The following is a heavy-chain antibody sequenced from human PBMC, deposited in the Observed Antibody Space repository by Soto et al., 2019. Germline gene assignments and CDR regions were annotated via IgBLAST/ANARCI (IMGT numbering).Heavy chain of an antibody. V-gene: IGHV3-23*01. D-gene: IGHD3-3*01. CDR2: ISGSGGST. CDR1: GFTFSSYA. CDR3: ARDFGDFWSGYFRGYYFDY. Sequence: GGSLRLSCAASGFTFSSYAMSWVRQAPGKGLEWVSAISGSGGSTYYADSVKGRFTISRDNSKNTLYLQMNSLRAEDTAVYYCARDFGDFWSGYFRGYYFDYWGQGTLVTVSS. J-gene: IGHJ4*02.